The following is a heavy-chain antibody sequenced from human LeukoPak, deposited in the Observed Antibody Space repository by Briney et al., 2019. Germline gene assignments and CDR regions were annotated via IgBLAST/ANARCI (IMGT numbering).Heavy chain of an antibody. J-gene: IGHJ5*02. Sequence: SETLSLTCTVSGGSTSSYYWSWIRQPPGKGLEWIGYIYYSGSTNYNPSLKSRVTISVDTSKNQFSLKLSSVTAADTAVYYCARGWYYDSSGPSGFDPWGQGTLVTVSS. CDR3: ARGWYYDSSGPSGFDP. CDR2: IYYSGST. D-gene: IGHD3-22*01. V-gene: IGHV4-59*01. CDR1: GGSTSSYY.